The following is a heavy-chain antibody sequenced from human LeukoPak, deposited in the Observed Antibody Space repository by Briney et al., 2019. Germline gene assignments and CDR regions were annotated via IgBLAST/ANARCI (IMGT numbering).Heavy chain of an antibody. CDR1: GFTFSTYW. Sequence: PGGSLRLSCAASGFTFSTYWMHRVRQAPGKGLEWVAVIWYDGSNKYYEDSVKGRFTISRDNSKNTLYLQMNSLRVEDTAVYYCARDWSAVRLDYWGQGALVTVSS. D-gene: IGHD3-16*01. CDR2: IWYDGSNK. J-gene: IGHJ4*02. V-gene: IGHV3-33*08. CDR3: ARDWSAVRLDY.